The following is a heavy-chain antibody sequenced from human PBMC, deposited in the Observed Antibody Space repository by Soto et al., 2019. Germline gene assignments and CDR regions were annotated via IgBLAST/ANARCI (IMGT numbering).Heavy chain of an antibody. CDR3: ARGGHVVVVTAALDY. CDR2: VNPSGGHT. V-gene: IGHV1-46*01. Sequence: QVQLMQSGAEVKKLGASVRVSCKASGDTFTDCYIHWVRQAPGQGLELMGTVNPSGGHTTYAQHFLGRVTMTRDTSTSTLYMELTSLTSDDTAIYYCARGGHVVVVTAALDYWGQGTLVTVSS. CDR1: GDTFTDCY. D-gene: IGHD2-21*02. J-gene: IGHJ4*02.